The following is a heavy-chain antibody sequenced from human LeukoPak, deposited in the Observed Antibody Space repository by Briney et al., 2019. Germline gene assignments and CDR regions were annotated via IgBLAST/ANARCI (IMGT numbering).Heavy chain of an antibody. CDR2: ISVRGDRT. D-gene: IGHD4-23*01. CDR1: GFAFSDYV. Sequence: GGSLRLSCAASGFAFSDYVMDWVRQAPGKGLEWVSSISVRGDRTYYPDSVKGRFTISRDNSKHILYLQMNTLRDDDTAIYYCAKDRDYGGNSRGIDYFDYWGQGTLVTVSS. CDR3: AKDRDYGGNSRGIDYFDY. V-gene: IGHV3-23*01. J-gene: IGHJ4*02.